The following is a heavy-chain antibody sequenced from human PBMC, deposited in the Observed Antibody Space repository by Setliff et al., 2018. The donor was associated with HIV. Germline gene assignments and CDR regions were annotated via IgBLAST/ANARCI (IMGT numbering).Heavy chain of an antibody. J-gene: IGHJ4*02. CDR1: GGSISSGTYF. CDR2: IHTSGNA. Sequence: PSETLSLTCTVSGGSISSGTYFWSWIRQPAGKGLEWIGHIHTSGNANYNPSLNSRVTISVDTSKNHFSLKLSSVTAADTAVYYCATDRWGLQWQVGGWGQGTLVTVSS. CDR3: ATDRWGLQWQVGG. D-gene: IGHD6-19*01. V-gene: IGHV4-61*09.